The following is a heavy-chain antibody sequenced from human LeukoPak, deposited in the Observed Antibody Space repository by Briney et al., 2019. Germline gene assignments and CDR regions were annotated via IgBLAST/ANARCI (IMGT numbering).Heavy chain of an antibody. Sequence: SVNVSCKASGGTFGRYAISWVRQAPGQGLEWMGGIIPIFGTANYAQKFQGRVTITTDESTSTAYMELSSLRSEDTAVYYCARMGWLQFSEFRSWFDPWGQGTLVTVSS. J-gene: IGHJ5*02. CDR1: GGTFGRYA. CDR2: IIPIFGTA. CDR3: ARMGWLQFSEFRSWFDP. D-gene: IGHD5-24*01. V-gene: IGHV1-69*05.